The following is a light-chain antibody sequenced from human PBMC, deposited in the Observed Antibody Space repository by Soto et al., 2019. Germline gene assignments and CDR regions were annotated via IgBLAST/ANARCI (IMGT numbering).Light chain of an antibody. J-gene: IGLJ2*01. CDR2: YDD. V-gene: IGLV1-36*01. CDR3: AVWDDNLNGVV. CDR1: RSNIGNNA. Sequence: QSVLTQPPSVSEAPRQRVTISCSGSRSNIGNNAVNWYQQLPGKAPKLLIYYDDLLPSGVSDRFSGSKSGTSASLAISGLQSEDEADDYCAVWDDNLNGVVFGGGTKRTVL.